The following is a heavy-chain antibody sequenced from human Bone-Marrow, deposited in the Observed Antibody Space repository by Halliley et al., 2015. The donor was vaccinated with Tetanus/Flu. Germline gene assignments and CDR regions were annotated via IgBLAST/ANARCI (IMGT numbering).Heavy chain of an antibody. Sequence: TPFYADTVQGRFTVSRDNPKHTVYLQMNSRRAEDTAVYYCAKEKYYFDPSGWVGYPYNGLGVWGQGTTVTVSS. V-gene: IGHV3-23*01. J-gene: IGHJ6*02. CDR2: TP. D-gene: IGHD3-22*01. CDR3: AKEKYYFDPSGWVGYPYNGLGV.